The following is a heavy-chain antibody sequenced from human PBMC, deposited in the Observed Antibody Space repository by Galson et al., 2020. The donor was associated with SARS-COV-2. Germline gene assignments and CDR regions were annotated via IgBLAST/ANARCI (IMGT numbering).Heavy chain of an antibody. D-gene: IGHD3-22*01. CDR1: GGSFSGYY. Sequence: SETLPLTCAVYGGSFSGYYWSWIRQPPGKGLEWIGEINHSGSTNYNPSLKSRVTISVDTSKNQFSLKLSSVTAADTAVYYCARFSGYDSSGYYHWGQGTLVTVSS. J-gene: IGHJ5*02. V-gene: IGHV4-34*01. CDR3: ARFSGYDSSGYYH. CDR2: INHSGST.